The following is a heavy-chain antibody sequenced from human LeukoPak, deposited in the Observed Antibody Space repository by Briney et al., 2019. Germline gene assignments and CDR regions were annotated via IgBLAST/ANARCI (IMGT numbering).Heavy chain of an antibody. J-gene: IGHJ4*02. V-gene: IGHV1-46*01. CDR1: GYTFTSYY. Sequence: ASVKVSCKASGYTFTSYYMHWVRQAPGQGLEWMGIINPSGGSTSYAQKFQGRVTMTRDTSTSTVYMELSSLRSEDTAVYYCARGAYYYDSSGYHTYFDYWGQGTLVTVSS. D-gene: IGHD3-22*01. CDR2: INPSGGST. CDR3: ARGAYYYDSSGYHTYFDY.